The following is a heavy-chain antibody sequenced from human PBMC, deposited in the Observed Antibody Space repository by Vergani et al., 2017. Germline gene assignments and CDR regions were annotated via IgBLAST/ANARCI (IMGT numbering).Heavy chain of an antibody. J-gene: IGHJ5*02. D-gene: IGHD2-2*01. V-gene: IGHV4-34*01. CDR1: GGSFSGYY. CDR2: INHSGST. Sequence: QVQLQQWGAGLLKPSETLSLTCAVYGGSFSGYYWSWIRQPPGKGLEWIGEINHSGSTNYNPSLKSRVTISVDTSKNHFSLKLSSVNAADKAVYYCARGVCSRTSCYAGDWFDPWGQGTLVTVSS. CDR3: ARGVCSRTSCYAGDWFDP.